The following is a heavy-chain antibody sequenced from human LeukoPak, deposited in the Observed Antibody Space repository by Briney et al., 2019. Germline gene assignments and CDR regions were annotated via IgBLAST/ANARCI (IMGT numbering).Heavy chain of an antibody. V-gene: IGHV4-59*01. CDR1: GGSISSYY. Sequence: SETLSLTCTVSGGSISSYYWSWIRQPSGKGLEWIGYIYHSGTTNYNPSLKSRVTISVDMSKNQFSLKLSSVTAADTAVYYCAREGGQYYFDYWGQGTLVTVSS. CDR2: IYHSGTT. J-gene: IGHJ4*02. D-gene: IGHD1-26*01. CDR3: AREGGQYYFDY.